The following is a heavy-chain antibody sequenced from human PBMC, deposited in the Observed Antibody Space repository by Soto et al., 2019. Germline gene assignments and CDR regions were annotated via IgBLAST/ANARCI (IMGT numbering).Heavy chain of an antibody. D-gene: IGHD3-3*01. V-gene: IGHV3-48*02. Sequence: EVQLVESGGGLVQPGGSLRLSCAASGFTFSSYSMNWVRQAPGKGLEWDSYISSSSSTIYYADSVKGRFTISRDNAKNSLYMQMNSLRDEDTAVYYCARERARVLRFGAGSGMDVWGQGTTVTVSS. CDR1: GFTFSSYS. CDR2: ISSSSSTI. CDR3: ARERARVLRFGAGSGMDV. J-gene: IGHJ6*02.